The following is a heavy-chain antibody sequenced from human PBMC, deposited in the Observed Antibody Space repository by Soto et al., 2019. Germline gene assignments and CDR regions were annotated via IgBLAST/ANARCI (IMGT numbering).Heavy chain of an antibody. CDR1: GFTFSSYS. Sequence: PGGSLRLSCAASGFTFSSYSMNWVRQAPGKGLEWVSSISSSSSYIYYADSVKGRFTISRDNAKNSLYLQMNSLRAEDTAVYYCARHPVDIVVVPAAPRYYYYGMDVWGQGTTVTVSS. V-gene: IGHV3-21*01. CDR2: ISSSSSYI. D-gene: IGHD2-2*03. CDR3: ARHPVDIVVVPAAPRYYYYGMDV. J-gene: IGHJ6*02.